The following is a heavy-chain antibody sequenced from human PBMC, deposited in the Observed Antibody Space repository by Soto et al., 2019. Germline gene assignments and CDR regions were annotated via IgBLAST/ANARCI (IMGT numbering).Heavy chain of an antibody. J-gene: IGHJ6*02. Sequence: GAALKISCEGSGNSFTSYLIGRVRPMPGKGLEWMGIIYPGDSDTRYSPSFQGQVTISADKSISTAYLQWSSLKASDTAIYYCACMAGAGKYYYGVDVRGQGTTVPGSS. D-gene: IGHD6-13*01. CDR1: GNSFTSYL. CDR2: IYPGDSDT. CDR3: ACMAGAGKYYYGVDV. V-gene: IGHV5-51*01.